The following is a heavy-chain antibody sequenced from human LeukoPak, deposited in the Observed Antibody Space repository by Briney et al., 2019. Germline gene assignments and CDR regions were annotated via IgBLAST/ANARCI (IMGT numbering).Heavy chain of an antibody. CDR3: ARDESGLIVGATFSDY. D-gene: IGHD1-26*01. CDR1: GFTFISYW. CDR2: IKQDGSEK. V-gene: IGHV3-7*01. Sequence: GGSLRLSCAASGFTFISYWRSWVRQAPGRGLEWVANIKQDGSEKYYVDSVKGRFTISRDNAKNSLYLQMNSLRAEDTAVYYCARDESGLIVGATFSDYWGQGTLVTVSS. J-gene: IGHJ4*02.